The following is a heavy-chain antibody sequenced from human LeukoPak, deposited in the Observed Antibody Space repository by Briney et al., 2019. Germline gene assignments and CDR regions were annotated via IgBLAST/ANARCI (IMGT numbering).Heavy chain of an antibody. Sequence: GGSLRLSCAASGFTFEDYTMHWVRQAPGKTLEWVSLISWDGTTYYTDSVKGRFIMSRDNSKNSLYLQMDTLRSEDTAFYYCVKDLSFESSGHVFEYWGQGTLVTVSS. V-gene: IGHV3-43*01. CDR1: GFTFEDYT. J-gene: IGHJ4*02. CDR2: ISWDGTT. D-gene: IGHD6-19*01. CDR3: VKDLSFESSGHVFEY.